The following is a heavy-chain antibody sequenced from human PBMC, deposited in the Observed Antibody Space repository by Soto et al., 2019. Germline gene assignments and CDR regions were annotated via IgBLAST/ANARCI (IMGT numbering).Heavy chain of an antibody. CDR2: IYYSGST. D-gene: IGHD3-22*01. CDR1: GGSISSSSYY. CDR3: ARFYDSSGYYGVY. V-gene: IGHV4-39*01. Sequence: QLQLQESGPGLVKPSETLSLTCTVSGGSISSSSYYWGWIRQPPGKGLEWIGSIYYSGSTYYNPSLKSRVSISVDTSKKQFSLKLSSVTAADKAGYYCARFYDSSGYYGVYWGQGTLVTVSS. J-gene: IGHJ4*02.